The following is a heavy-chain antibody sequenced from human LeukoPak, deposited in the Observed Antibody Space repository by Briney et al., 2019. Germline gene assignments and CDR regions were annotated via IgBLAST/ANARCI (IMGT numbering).Heavy chain of an antibody. Sequence: PGRSLRLSCAASGFTFDDYAMHWVRQAPGKGLEWVSGISWNSGSIGYADSVKGRFTISRDNAKNSLYLQMNSLRAEDTALYYCAKDGRYSYGSGLFDYWGQGTLVTVSS. CDR2: ISWNSGSI. CDR1: GFTFDDYA. V-gene: IGHV3-9*01. J-gene: IGHJ4*02. CDR3: AKDGRYSYGSGLFDY. D-gene: IGHD5-18*01.